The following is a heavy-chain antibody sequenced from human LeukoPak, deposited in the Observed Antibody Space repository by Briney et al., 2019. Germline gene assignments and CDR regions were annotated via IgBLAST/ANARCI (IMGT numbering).Heavy chain of an antibody. D-gene: IGHD3-3*01. J-gene: IGHJ4*02. Sequence: GGSLRLSCAASGFTFSSYGMHWVRQAPGKGLDWVAFIRYDGSNKYYADSVKGRFTISRDNSKNTLYLQMNSLRAEDTAVYYCARDLTGGYYALDYWGQGTLVTVSS. V-gene: IGHV3-30*02. CDR2: IRYDGSNK. CDR3: ARDLTGGYYALDY. CDR1: GFTFSSYG.